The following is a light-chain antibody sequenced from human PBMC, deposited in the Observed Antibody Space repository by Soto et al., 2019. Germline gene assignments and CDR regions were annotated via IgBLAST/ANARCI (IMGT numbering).Light chain of an antibody. Sequence: IVMTQSPATLSVSPGEGVTLSCRASQSVDNNLAWYQQKPGQAPRLLIYGASTRATGIPGTFSGSGSGTDFTLTISRLEPEDFAVYYCQQYGGDYTFGQGTKLQI. V-gene: IGKV3-15*01. CDR2: GAS. J-gene: IGKJ2*01. CDR1: QSVDNN. CDR3: QQYGGDYT.